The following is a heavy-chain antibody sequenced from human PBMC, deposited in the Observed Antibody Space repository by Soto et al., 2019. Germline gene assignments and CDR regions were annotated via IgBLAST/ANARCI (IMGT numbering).Heavy chain of an antibody. V-gene: IGHV4-34*01. J-gene: IGHJ3*02. D-gene: IGHD5-12*01. CDR1: GGSFSGYY. CDR3: ARGLQWLRFPYAFDI. Sequence: SETLSLTCAVYGGSFSGYYWSWIRQPPGKGLEWIGEINHSGSTNYNPSLKSRVTISVDTSKNQFSLKLSSVTAADTAVYYCARGLQWLRFPYAFDIWGQGTMVTVSS. CDR2: INHSGST.